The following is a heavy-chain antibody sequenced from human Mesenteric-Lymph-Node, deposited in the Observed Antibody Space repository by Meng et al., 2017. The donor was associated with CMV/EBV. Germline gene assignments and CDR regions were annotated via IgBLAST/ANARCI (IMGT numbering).Heavy chain of an antibody. D-gene: IGHD3/OR15-3a*01. CDR1: GITVSSNY. J-gene: IGHJ3*02. CDR3: ARGLYWTGAFDI. V-gene: IGHV3-53*01. Sequence: GGSLRLSCAASGITVSSNYMSLVRQAPGKGLEWVSVIYSVGNTFYADSVKGRFTISRDNSKNTLYLQMNSLRAEDTAVYYCARGLYWTGAFDIWGQGTMVTVSS. CDR2: IYSVGNT.